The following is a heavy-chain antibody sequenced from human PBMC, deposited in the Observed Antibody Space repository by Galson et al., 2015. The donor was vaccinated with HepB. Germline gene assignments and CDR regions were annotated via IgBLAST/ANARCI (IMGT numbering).Heavy chain of an antibody. V-gene: IGHV3-30-3*01. Sequence: SLRLSCAASGFTFSHYAMHWVRQAPGKGLEWVAVMSHDGSNQYYAASLRGRFTISRDNSRNILFLQMSSLRADDTAVYFCARGGVRGSLWMGESLKPDYWGQGTLATVSS. CDR2: MSHDGSNQ. CDR1: GFTFSHYA. CDR3: ARGGVRGSLWMGESLKPDY. J-gene: IGHJ4*02. D-gene: IGHD3-16*01.